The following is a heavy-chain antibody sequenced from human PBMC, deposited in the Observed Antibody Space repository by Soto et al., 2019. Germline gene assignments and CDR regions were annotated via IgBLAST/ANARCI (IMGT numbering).Heavy chain of an antibody. CDR1: GFTFSSYA. CDR3: ARGTVTNYKIIDY. Sequence: GGSLRLSCAASGFTFSSYAMSWVRQAPGKGLEWVSAISGSGSGTYYPDSVKGRFTISRDNSENTLYLQMNSLTVEDTAVYYCARGTVTNYKIIDYWGQGTLVTVSS. V-gene: IGHV3-23*01. D-gene: IGHD4-17*01. J-gene: IGHJ4*02. CDR2: ISGSGSGT.